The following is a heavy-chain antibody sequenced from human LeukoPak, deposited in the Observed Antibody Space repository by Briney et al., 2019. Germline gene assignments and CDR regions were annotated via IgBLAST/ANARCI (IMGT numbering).Heavy chain of an antibody. CDR3: ARGTSDYYDSSGYYRFPYPMYFDY. CDR2: ISWNSGSI. CDR1: GFTFDDYA. J-gene: IGHJ4*02. D-gene: IGHD3-22*01. V-gene: IGHV3-9*01. Sequence: GGSLRLSCAASGFTFDDYAMHWVRQAPGKGLEWVSGISWNSGSIGYADSVRGRFTISRDNAKNSLYLQMNSLRAEDTAVYYCARGTSDYYDSSGYYRFPYPMYFDYWGQGTLVTVSS.